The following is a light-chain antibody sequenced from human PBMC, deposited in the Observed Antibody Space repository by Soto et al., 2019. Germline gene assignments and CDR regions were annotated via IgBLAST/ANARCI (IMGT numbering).Light chain of an antibody. Sequence: QSALTQPASVSGSPGQSITISCTGTSADVGGYNYVSWYQQHPGNAPKLIVYEVSHRPSGVSSRFSGSRSGNTASLTISGLQAEDEADYYCSSYTSSSTRVFGGGTNSPS. CDR2: EVS. CDR3: SSYTSSSTRV. V-gene: IGLV2-14*01. CDR1: SADVGGYNY. J-gene: IGLJ3*02.